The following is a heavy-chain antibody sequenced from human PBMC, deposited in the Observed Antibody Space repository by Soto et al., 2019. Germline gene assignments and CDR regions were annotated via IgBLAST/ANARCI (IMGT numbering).Heavy chain of an antibody. Sequence: EVQLLESGGGLVQPGGSLRLSCAASGFTFSSYAMSWVRQAPGKGLEWVSAISGSGGSTYYADSVKGRFTISRDNSKNTLDLQMNSLRAEDTAVYYCAKDWDYYYGSGSTIDYWGQGTLVTVSS. V-gene: IGHV3-23*01. CDR3: AKDWDYYYGSGSTIDY. D-gene: IGHD3-10*01. J-gene: IGHJ4*02. CDR1: GFTFSSYA. CDR2: ISGSGGST.